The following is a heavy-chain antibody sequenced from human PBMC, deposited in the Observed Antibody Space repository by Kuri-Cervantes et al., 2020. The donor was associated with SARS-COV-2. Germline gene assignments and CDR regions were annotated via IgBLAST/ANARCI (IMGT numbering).Heavy chain of an antibody. CDR1: GYTFTSYY. V-gene: IGHV1-46*01. J-gene: IGHJ4*02. Sequence: ASVKVSCKASGYTFTSYYMHWVRQAPGQGLEWMGIINPSGGSTSYAQKFQGRVTMTTDTSTSTAYMELRSLRSDDTAVYYCARDYDILTGYLTLDYWGQGTLVTVSS. D-gene: IGHD3-9*01. CDR2: INPSGGST. CDR3: ARDYDILTGYLTLDY.